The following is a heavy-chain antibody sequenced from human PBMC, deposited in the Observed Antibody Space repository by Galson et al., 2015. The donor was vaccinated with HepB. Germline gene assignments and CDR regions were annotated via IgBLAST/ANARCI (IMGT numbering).Heavy chain of an antibody. CDR1: RGSISGYY. CDR3: ARDSPITILRGKWFDP. J-gene: IGHJ5*02. D-gene: IGHD3-10*01. CDR2: IYITGST. V-gene: IGHV4-4*07. Sequence: ETLSLTCTVSRGSISGYYWSWIRQPAGKGLEWIGRIYITGSTNYNPSLKSRVTMSVDTSKNQLSLKLSSVTAADTAVYYCARDSPITILRGKWFDPWGQGTLVTVFS.